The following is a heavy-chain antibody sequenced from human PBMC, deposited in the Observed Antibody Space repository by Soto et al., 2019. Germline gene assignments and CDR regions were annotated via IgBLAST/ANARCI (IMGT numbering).Heavy chain of an antibody. CDR1: AFTFRNYW. CDR3: ARVDCSSIGCYGDYSYYGMDV. V-gene: IGHV3-7*05. D-gene: IGHD2-2*01. J-gene: IGHJ6*02. CDR2: IKQDGSEK. Sequence: EVQLVESGGGLVQPGGSLRLSCAASAFTFRNYWMSWVRQAPGKGLEWVANIKQDGSEKYYVDYVKGRFTISRDNAKSSLYLQINSLRAEDTAVYYCARVDCSSIGCYGDYSYYGMDVWGQGTTVTVS.